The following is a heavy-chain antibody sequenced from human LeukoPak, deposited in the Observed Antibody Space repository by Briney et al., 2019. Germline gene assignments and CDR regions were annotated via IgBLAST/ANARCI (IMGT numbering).Heavy chain of an antibody. V-gene: IGHV1-69*04. Sequence: ASVKVSSKASGGTFSSYAISWVRQAPGQGLEWMGRIIPILGIANYAQKFQGRVTITADKSTSTAYMELSSLRSEDTAVYYCARTTVTTASSFQSYYYYYYGMDVWGQGTTVTVSS. D-gene: IGHD4-17*01. J-gene: IGHJ6*02. CDR3: ARTTVTTASSFQSYYYYYYGMDV. CDR2: IIPILGIA. CDR1: GGTFSSYA.